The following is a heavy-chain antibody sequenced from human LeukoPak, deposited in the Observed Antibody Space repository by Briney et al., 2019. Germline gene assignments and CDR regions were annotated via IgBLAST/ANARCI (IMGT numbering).Heavy chain of an antibody. V-gene: IGHV3-23*01. J-gene: IGHJ4*02. CDR1: GFTFSSYA. Sequence: GGSLRLSCPASGFTFSSYAMSWVRQAPGKGLEWVSAISGSGGSTYYADSVKGRFTISRDNSKNTLYLQMNSLRAEDTAVYYCAKIGPRVTTSSPSDDYWGQGTLVTVSS. CDR2: ISGSGGST. CDR3: AKIGPRVTTSSPSDDY. D-gene: IGHD4-17*01.